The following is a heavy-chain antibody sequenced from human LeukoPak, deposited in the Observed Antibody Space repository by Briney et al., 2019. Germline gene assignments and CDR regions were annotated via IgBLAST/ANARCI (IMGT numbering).Heavy chain of an antibody. CDR2: ISYDGSNK. CDR1: GFTFSSYG. V-gene: IGHV3-30*18. D-gene: IGHD3-10*01. Sequence: PGGSLGLSCAASGFTFSSYGMHWVRQAPGKGLEWVAVISYDGSNKYYADSVKGRFTISRDNSKNTLYLQMNSLRAEDTAVYYCAKEAAYYGSGSYYNYWGQGTLVTVSS. CDR3: AKEAAYYGSGSYYNY. J-gene: IGHJ4*02.